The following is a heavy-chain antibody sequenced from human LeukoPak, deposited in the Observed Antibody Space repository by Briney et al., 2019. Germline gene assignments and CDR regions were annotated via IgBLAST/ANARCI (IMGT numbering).Heavy chain of an antibody. D-gene: IGHD4-17*01. Sequence: SETLSLTCTVSGYSISSGYFWGWIRQPPGKGLEWIGSIYHSGSTYYNPSLKSRLTISVDTSKNQFSPKLSSVTAADTAVYYCARDYGDYGFDYWGQGTLVTVSS. J-gene: IGHJ4*02. V-gene: IGHV4-38-2*02. CDR2: IYHSGST. CDR3: ARDYGDYGFDY. CDR1: GYSISSGYF.